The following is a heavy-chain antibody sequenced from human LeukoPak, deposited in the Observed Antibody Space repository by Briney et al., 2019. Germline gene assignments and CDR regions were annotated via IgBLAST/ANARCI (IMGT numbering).Heavy chain of an antibody. CDR1: GFTFSSYW. CDR3: VRDFEWSFDT. Sequence: PGGSLRLSCAASGFTFSSYWMHWVRQAPGKGLVWVSRINSDGSSTIYADSVKGRFTISRDNAKKTLYLQMNSLRAEDTALYYCVRDFEWSFDTWAQGTLVTVSS. D-gene: IGHD3-3*01. CDR2: INSDGSST. J-gene: IGHJ4*02. V-gene: IGHV3-74*01.